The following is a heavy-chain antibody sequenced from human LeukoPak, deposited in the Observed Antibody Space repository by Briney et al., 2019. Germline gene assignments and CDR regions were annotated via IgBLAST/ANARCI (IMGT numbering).Heavy chain of an antibody. CDR3: ARRARVRMVYFYYFMDI. V-gene: IGHV3-23*01. Sequence: GGSLRLSCVASGFTFSSYAMHWVRQAPGKGLEWLTLISDSPDITYYTDSVKGRFTISRSNSNNTVYLQMNNLRADDTAVYYCARRARVRMVYFYYFMDIWGKGTTVTVSS. J-gene: IGHJ6*03. CDR2: ISDSPDIT. D-gene: IGHD2-8*01. CDR1: GFTFSSYA.